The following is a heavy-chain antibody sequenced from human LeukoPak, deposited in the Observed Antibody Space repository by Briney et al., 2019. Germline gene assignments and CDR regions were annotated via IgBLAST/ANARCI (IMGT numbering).Heavy chain of an antibody. CDR1: GGSISSSNYY. D-gene: IGHD1-1*01. CDR3: AGNDFYYFDY. J-gene: IGHJ4*02. Sequence: PSETLSLTCTVSGGSISSSNYYWGWIRQPPGKGLEWIGAIYYSGATYYNPSLKSRVTISVDTSKNEVSLKLSSVTVADTAVYYCAGNDFYYFDYWGQGILVTVSS. CDR2: IYYSGAT. V-gene: IGHV4-39*01.